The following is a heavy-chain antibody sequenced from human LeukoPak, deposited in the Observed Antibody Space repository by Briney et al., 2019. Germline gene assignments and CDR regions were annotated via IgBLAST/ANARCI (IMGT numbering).Heavy chain of an antibody. J-gene: IGHJ4*02. CDR1: GFTFSSYW. CDR2: INNGGSTT. D-gene: IGHD5-24*01. V-gene: IGHV3-74*01. Sequence: GGSLRLSCAASGFTFSSYWMHWVRQAPGKGLVWVSAINNGGSTTAYADSVKGRFTISRDNAKNTLYLQMNSLRAEDTAVYYCARRAPTRYFDYWGQGTLVTVSS. CDR3: ARRAPTRYFDY.